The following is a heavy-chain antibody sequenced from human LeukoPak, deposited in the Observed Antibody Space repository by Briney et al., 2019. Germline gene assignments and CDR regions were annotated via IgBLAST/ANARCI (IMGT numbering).Heavy chain of an antibody. Sequence: SGTLCLTCTVSGGSISGDYGSSVWEPAGKRGGRSGRIYSSGSANYNPSLKSRVTISVDKSKNQFSVKLGSVTAADTAVYYCARGGYCGGDCLLGDDAFDIWGQGTMVTVSS. CDR2: IYSSGSA. CDR3: ARGGYCGGDCLLGDDAFDI. V-gene: IGHV4-4*07. D-gene: IGHD2-21*01. J-gene: IGHJ3*02. CDR1: GGSISGDY.